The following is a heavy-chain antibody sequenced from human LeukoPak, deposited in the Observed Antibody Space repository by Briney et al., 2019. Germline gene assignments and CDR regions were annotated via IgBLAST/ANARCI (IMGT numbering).Heavy chain of an antibody. V-gene: IGHV1-18*01. CDR1: GYTFTSYD. CDR3: ARDSRITVFGVASNWFDP. J-gene: IGHJ5*02. Sequence: ASVKVSCKASGYTFTSYDISWVRQAPGQGLEWMGWISAYNGNTNYAQKLQGRVTMTTDTSTSTAYMELRSLRSDDTAVYYCARDSRITVFGVASNWFDPWGQGTLVTVSS. CDR2: ISAYNGNT. D-gene: IGHD3-3*01.